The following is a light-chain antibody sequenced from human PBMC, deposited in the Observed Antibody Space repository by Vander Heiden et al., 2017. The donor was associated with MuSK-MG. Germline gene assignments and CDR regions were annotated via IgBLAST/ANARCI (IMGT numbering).Light chain of an antibody. CDR2: AAS. CDR3: QQLNSDPT. Sequence: IQSTQSPSFLSASVGARVTITCRASQGISSYLAWYQQKPGKAPKLLIYAASTLQSGVPSRFSGSGSGTEFTLTISSLQPEDFATYYCQQLNSDPTFGQGTRLXMK. V-gene: IGKV1-9*01. J-gene: IGKJ5*01. CDR1: QGISSY.